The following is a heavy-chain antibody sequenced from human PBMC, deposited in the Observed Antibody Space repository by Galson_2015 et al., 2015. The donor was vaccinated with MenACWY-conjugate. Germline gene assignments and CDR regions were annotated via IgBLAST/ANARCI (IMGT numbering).Heavy chain of an antibody. J-gene: IGHJ5*02. CDR1: GYTFTDYA. V-gene: IGHV1-3*01. Sequence: SVKVSCKASGYTFTDYAMHWVRQAPGQRLEWMGWINAGSGNTRYSDNFQGRVTITRDTSASTAYMELNSLRVEDTAVYYCTKKLSSAVTTDWFDPWGQGTLVTVSS. D-gene: IGHD4-17*01. CDR3: TKKLSSAVTTDWFDP. CDR2: INAGSGNT.